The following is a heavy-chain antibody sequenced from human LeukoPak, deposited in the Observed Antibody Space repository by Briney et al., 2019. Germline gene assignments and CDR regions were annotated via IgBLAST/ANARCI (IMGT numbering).Heavy chain of an antibody. CDR2: LYSGGTT. CDR1: GFTFSSNY. J-gene: IGHJ4*02. CDR3: ATERLRDGY. D-gene: IGHD4-17*01. V-gene: IGHV3-53*03. Sequence: GGSLRLSCAASGFTFSSNYTSWVRQPPGKGLEWVSVLYSGGTTYYTDSVKGRFTISRDNSKNTVYLQMNSLRAEDTAVYYCATERLRDGYWGQGTLVTVSS.